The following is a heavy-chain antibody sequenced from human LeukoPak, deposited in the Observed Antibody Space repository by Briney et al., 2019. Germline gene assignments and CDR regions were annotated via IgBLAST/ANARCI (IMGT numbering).Heavy chain of an antibody. Sequence: SETLPLPCTVSGGSLSSSSYYWGWIRQPPGKGLEWIGSIYYSGSTYYNPYLKSRVTIAVDTSKNQFSLKLSSGTAAYTAVYYCAGLEYSSSWFDYWGQGTLATVSS. CDR2: IYYSGST. CDR1: GGSLSSSSYY. CDR3: AGLEYSSSWFDY. J-gene: IGHJ4*02. V-gene: IGHV4-39*01. D-gene: IGHD6-13*01.